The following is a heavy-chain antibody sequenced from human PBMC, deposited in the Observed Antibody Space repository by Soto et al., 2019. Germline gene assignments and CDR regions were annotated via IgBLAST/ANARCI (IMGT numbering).Heavy chain of an antibody. D-gene: IGHD4-17*01. J-gene: IGHJ3*02. CDR3: ARERREAYGRRSDAFDI. Sequence: EVQLVESGGGLVQPGGSLRLSCAASGFTFSSYWMSWVRQAPGKGLEWVGNIKQDGSEKDYVDSVKGRFTISRDNAKNSLYLQMNSLRAEDTAVYYCARERREAYGRRSDAFDIWGQGTMVTVSS. V-gene: IGHV3-7*01. CDR2: IKQDGSEK. CDR1: GFTFSSYW.